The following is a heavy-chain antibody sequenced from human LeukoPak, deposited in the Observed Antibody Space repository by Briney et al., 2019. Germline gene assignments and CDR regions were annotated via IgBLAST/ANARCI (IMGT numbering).Heavy chain of an antibody. J-gene: IGHJ5*02. V-gene: IGHV1-69*13. Sequence: SVKVSCKASGYTFTSYGISWARQAPGQGLEWMGGIIPVFGTSYYAQKFQGRVTITADESTRTAYMELSSLRSEDTAVYYCARVTGGRYCSTTSCYMRGWFDPWGQGTLVTVSS. CDR3: ARVTGGRYCSTTSCYMRGWFDP. CDR1: GYTFTSYG. CDR2: IIPVFGTS. D-gene: IGHD2-2*02.